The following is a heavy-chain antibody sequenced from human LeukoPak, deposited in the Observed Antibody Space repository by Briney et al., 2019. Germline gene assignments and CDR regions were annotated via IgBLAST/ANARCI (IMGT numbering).Heavy chain of an antibody. V-gene: IGHV3-64*02. CDR3: ARERAGYYLDV. CDR2: IIGDGITT. CDR1: GFTFSPYT. D-gene: IGHD3-9*01. Sequence: GGSLRLSCAASGFTFSPYTMHWVRQAPGKGLEFVSAIIGDGITTYYADSVKGRFTVSRDNPKSTLYLQMGSLTAEDMAVYYCARERAGYYLDVWGKGTTVTVFS. J-gene: IGHJ6*04.